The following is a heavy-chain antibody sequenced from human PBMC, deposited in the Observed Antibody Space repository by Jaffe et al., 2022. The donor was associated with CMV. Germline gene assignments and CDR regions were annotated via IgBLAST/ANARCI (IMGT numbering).Heavy chain of an antibody. Sequence: EAQLAESGGGLVQPGGSLRLSCAASGFTFNNYEMHWVRQAPGKGLEWVSCISSRGTTVYYADSVRGRFTISRDNAKNSLYLQMDSLGAEDTAVYYCARGSAGWDLFYINFWGQGTLVTVSS. CDR3: ARGSAGWDLFYINF. J-gene: IGHJ4*02. CDR1: GFTFNNYE. CDR2: ISSRGTTV. D-gene: IGHD1-26*01. V-gene: IGHV3-48*03.